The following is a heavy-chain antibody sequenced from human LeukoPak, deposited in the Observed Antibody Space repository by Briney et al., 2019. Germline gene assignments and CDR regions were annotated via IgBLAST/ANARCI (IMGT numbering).Heavy chain of an antibody. D-gene: IGHD3-22*01. CDR1: GGTFSSYA. Sequence: ASVKVSCKASGGTFSSYAISWVRQAPGQGLEWMGGIIPIFGTANYAQKFQGRVTITTDESTSTAYMELSSLRSEDTAVYYCARGGYYDWNAFDIWGQGTMVTVSS. CDR3: ARGGYYDWNAFDI. CDR2: IIPIFGTA. J-gene: IGHJ3*02. V-gene: IGHV1-69*05.